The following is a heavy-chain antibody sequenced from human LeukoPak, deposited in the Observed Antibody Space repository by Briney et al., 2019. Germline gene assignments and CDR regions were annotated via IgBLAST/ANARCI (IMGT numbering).Heavy chain of an antibody. D-gene: IGHD1-26*01. CDR3: ARDRSGSRAIDY. CDR2: INPNSGGT. V-gene: IGHV1-2*02. Sequence: ASVKVSCKASGYTFTGYYMHWVRQAPGQGLEWMGWINPNSGGTNYAQKFQGRVTMTRDTSISTAYMELSSLRSEDTAVYYCARDRSGSRAIDYWGQGTLVTVSS. CDR1: GYTFTGYY. J-gene: IGHJ4*02.